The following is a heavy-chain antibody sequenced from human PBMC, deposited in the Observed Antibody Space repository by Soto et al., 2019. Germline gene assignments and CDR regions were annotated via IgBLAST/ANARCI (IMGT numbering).Heavy chain of an antibody. V-gene: IGHV4-59*01. D-gene: IGHD2-15*01. Sequence: PSETLSLTCTVSGDSITGSHWNWIRQPLGKPLEWIGYIYYRGSTNYNPSLKSRLTLSVDTSKNQIFLRLNSVTAADTGVYYCARRHDSVFDNWGQGTLVTVSS. CDR1: GDSITGSH. J-gene: IGHJ4*02. CDR2: IYYRGST. CDR3: ARRHDSVFDN.